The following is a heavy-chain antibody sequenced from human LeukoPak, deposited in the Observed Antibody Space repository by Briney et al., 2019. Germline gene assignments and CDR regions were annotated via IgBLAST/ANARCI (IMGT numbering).Heavy chain of an antibody. CDR3: AKARWLRFGFPDY. J-gene: IGHJ4*02. CDR1: GFTFSSYA. D-gene: IGHD5-12*01. Sequence: GGSLRLSCAASGFTFSSYAMSWVRQAPGKGLEWVSAISGSGGSTYYADSVKGRFTISRDNSKNTLYLQVNSLRAEDTAVYYCAKARWLRFGFPDYWGQGTLITVSS. CDR2: ISGSGGST. V-gene: IGHV3-23*01.